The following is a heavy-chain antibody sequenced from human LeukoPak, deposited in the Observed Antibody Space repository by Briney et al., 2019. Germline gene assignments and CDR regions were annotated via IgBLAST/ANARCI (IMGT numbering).Heavy chain of an antibody. D-gene: IGHD3-22*01. CDR3: ARAAYGSNGYTAEVADY. CDR2: ISGSGGRT. CDR1: GFTFSSYA. V-gene: IGHV3-23*01. Sequence: GGSLRLSCAASGFTFSSYAMSWVRQAPGKGLEWVSDISGSGGRTDYADSVKGRFTISRDNYKNTLYLQMNSLRAEDTAVYYCARAAYGSNGYTAEVADYWGQGTLVTVSS. J-gene: IGHJ4*02.